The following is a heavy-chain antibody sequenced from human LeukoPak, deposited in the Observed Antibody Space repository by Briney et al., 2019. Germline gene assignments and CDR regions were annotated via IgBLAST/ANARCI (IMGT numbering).Heavy chain of an antibody. CDR2: ISGSGGST. V-gene: IGHV3-23*01. CDR1: GFTFSSYA. Sequence: GGSLRLSCAASGFTFSSYAMSWVRQAPGKGLEWVSAISGSGGSTYYADSVKGRFTISRDNAKNSLYLQMNSLRAEDTAVYYCAASSSGDWFDPWGQGTLVTVSS. D-gene: IGHD2-2*01. J-gene: IGHJ5*02. CDR3: AASSSGDWFDP.